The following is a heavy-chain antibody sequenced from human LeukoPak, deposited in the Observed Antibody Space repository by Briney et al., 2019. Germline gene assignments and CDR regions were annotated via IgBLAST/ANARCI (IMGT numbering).Heavy chain of an antibody. CDR1: GFTFSNHG. CDR3: ARDQGTSTTAPKRKGRFDP. V-gene: IGHV3-33*01. CDR2: IWYDGSNK. D-gene: IGHD1-1*01. Sequence: PGRSLRLSCAASGFTFSNHGMHWVRQAPGKGLEWVALIWYDGSNKEYAESVKGRFTISSDNSKNTLYLQMNSLRDEDTAVYYCARDQGTSTTAPKRKGRFDPWGQGTLVTVSS. J-gene: IGHJ5*02.